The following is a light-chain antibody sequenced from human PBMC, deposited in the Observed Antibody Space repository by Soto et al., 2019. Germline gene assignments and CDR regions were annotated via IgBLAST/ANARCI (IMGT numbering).Light chain of an antibody. J-gene: IGKJ4*01. Sequence: IQLTQSPSSLSASVGDRVTITCRASQGISSYLAWYQQKPGKAPKLLIYAASTLQSGVPSRFSGSGSGTEFTLTISSLQAEDFATYYCQQLNSYPLTFGGGTKVEIK. V-gene: IGKV1-9*01. CDR3: QQLNSYPLT. CDR1: QGISSY. CDR2: AAS.